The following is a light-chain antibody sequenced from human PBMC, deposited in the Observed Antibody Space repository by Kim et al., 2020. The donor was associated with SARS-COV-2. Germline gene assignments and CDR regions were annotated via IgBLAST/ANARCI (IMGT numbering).Light chain of an antibody. V-gene: IGKV1-17*01. Sequence: ASVGDRVTIACRSSQDIRNDLGWYQQNPGGAPKRLIYGAASLQSGVPSRFSCSGSGTEFTLTISSLQPEDFATYFCLQHNTYPITFCQGTRLEIK. J-gene: IGKJ5*01. CDR1: QDIRND. CDR2: GAA. CDR3: LQHNTYPIT.